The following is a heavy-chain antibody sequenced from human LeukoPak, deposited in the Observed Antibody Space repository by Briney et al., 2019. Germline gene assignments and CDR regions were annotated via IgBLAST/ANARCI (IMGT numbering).Heavy chain of an antibody. J-gene: IGHJ5*02. Sequence: GGSLRLSCAASGFTFSSYAMSWVRQAPGKGLEWVSAISGSGGSTYYADSVKGRFTISRDNSKNTLYLQMNSLTAEDTAVYYCAKDRSYDFWSGPRFDPWGQGTLVTVSS. CDR3: AKDRSYDFWSGPRFDP. D-gene: IGHD3-3*01. CDR1: GFTFSSYA. CDR2: ISGSGGST. V-gene: IGHV3-23*01.